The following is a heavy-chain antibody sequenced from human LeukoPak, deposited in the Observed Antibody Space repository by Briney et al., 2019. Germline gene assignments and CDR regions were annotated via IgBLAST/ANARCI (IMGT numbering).Heavy chain of an antibody. CDR2: IRYDGSNK. V-gene: IGHV3-30*02. J-gene: IGHJ4*02. D-gene: IGHD3-10*01. Sequence: PGGSLRLSCAASGFTFSSYGMHWVRQAPGKGLEWVAFIRYDGSNKYYADSVKGRFTISRDNSKNTLYLQMNSLRAEDTAVYYCARDAGYYYGSDPGYFDYWGQGTLVTVSS. CDR1: GFTFSSYG. CDR3: ARDAGYYYGSDPGYFDY.